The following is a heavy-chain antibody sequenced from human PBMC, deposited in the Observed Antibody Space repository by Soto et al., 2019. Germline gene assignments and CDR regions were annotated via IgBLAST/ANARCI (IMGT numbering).Heavy chain of an antibody. D-gene: IGHD6-6*01. CDR2: FYNAGTI. CDR1: GNSITTYS. J-gene: IGHJ4*01. CDR3: ARSTIAPHLFMYPFDC. Sequence: PSETLSLTCTVSGNSITTYSWNWIRRSPGKGLEWIGYFYNAGTINYNPALRSRVTISVDTSKNQLSLELNSVTAADTAVYYCARSTIAPHLFMYPFDCWGQGTLVTSPQ. V-gene: IGHV4-59*08.